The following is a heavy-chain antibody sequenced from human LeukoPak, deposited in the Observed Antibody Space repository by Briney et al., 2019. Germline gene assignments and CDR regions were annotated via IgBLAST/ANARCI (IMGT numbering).Heavy chain of an antibody. CDR2: IYYSGST. CDR1: GGSISSSSYY. Sequence: PSETLSLTCTVSGGSISSSSYYWGWIRQPPGKGLEWIGSIYYSGSTYYNPSLKSRVTISVDTSKNQFSLKLSSVTAADTAVYYCARHEYSGSYYGLSWFDPWSQGTLVTVSS. D-gene: IGHD1-26*01. CDR3: ARHEYSGSYYGLSWFDP. V-gene: IGHV4-39*01. J-gene: IGHJ5*02.